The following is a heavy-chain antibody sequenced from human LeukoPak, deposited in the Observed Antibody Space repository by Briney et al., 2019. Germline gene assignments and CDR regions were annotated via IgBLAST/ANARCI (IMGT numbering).Heavy chain of an antibody. D-gene: IGHD6-19*01. CDR3: AREVGYSSGWYLDY. CDR1: GFTVSSNY. V-gene: IGHV3-53*01. J-gene: IGHJ4*02. CDR2: IYSGGST. Sequence: GGSLRLSCAASGFTVSSNYMTWVRQAPGKGLEWFSVIYSGGSTYYADSVKGRFTISRDNSKNTLYLQMNSLRAEDTAVYYCAREVGYSSGWYLDYWGQGTLATVSS.